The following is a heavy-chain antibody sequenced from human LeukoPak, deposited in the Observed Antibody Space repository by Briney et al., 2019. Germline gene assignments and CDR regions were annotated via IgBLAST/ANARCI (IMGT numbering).Heavy chain of an antibody. CDR3: IRLSGPLDDY. J-gene: IGHJ4*02. CDR1: GFKFSNYW. D-gene: IGHD1-26*01. V-gene: IGHV3-7*03. Sequence: GGSLRLSCAASGFKFSNYWTSWVRQAPGKGPEWVANIKQDGSAKYYVDSVKGRFTISRDNGNSSLHLQMNSLRAEDTAVYYCIRLSGPLDDYWGQGTLVTVSS. CDR2: IKQDGSAK.